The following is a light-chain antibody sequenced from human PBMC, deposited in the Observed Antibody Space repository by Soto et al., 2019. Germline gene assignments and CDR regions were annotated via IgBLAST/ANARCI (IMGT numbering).Light chain of an antibody. V-gene: IGLV2-11*01. CDR1: SSDVGVSTY. Sequence: QSALTQPRSVSGSPGQSVTISCTGTSSDVGVSTYVSWYQQHPGKAPKLMIYDVSKRPSGVPDRFSGSKSGHTASLTISGLQAEDEADYYCCSYAGSYTLGVFGTGTKLTVL. J-gene: IGLJ1*01. CDR2: DVS. CDR3: CSYAGSYTLGV.